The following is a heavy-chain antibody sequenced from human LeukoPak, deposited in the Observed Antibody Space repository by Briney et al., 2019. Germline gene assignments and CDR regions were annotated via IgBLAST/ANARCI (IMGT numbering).Heavy chain of an antibody. J-gene: IGHJ4*02. CDR2: IYHSGST. D-gene: IGHD3-10*01. CDR1: GGSISSYY. V-gene: IGHV4-38-2*02. CDR3: ARDRGYGSGSYADY. Sequence: PSETLSHTCTVSGGSISSYYWSWIRQPPGKGLEWIGSIYHSGSTYYNPSLKSRVTISVDTSKNQFSLKLSSVTAADTAVYYCARDRGYGSGSYADYWGQGTLVTVSS.